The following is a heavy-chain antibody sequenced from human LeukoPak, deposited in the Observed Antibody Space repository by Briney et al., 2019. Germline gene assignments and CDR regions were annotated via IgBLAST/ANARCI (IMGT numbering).Heavy chain of an antibody. CDR2: INPNSGGT. CDR3: ARAEVIDF. D-gene: IGHD3-22*01. V-gene: IGHV1-2*02. Sequence: ASVKVSCKASGYTFTGYYMHWVRQAPGQGLEWMGWINPNSGGTKYAQKFQGRVTMTRDTSISTAYMELSSLRFDDTAVYYCARAEVIDFWGQGTLVTVSS. J-gene: IGHJ4*02. CDR1: GYTFTGYY.